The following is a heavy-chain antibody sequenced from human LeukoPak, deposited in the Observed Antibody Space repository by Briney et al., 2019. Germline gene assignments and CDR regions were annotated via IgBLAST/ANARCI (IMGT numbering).Heavy chain of an antibody. Sequence: ASVKVSCKASGGTFSSYATSWVRQAPGQGLEWMGRIIPILGIANYAQKFQGRVTITADKSTSTAYMELSSLRSEDTAVYYCARDELGNYYGMDVWGQGTTVTVSS. CDR2: IIPILGIA. CDR3: ARDELGNYYGMDV. J-gene: IGHJ6*02. CDR1: GGTFSSYA. V-gene: IGHV1-69*04. D-gene: IGHD7-27*01.